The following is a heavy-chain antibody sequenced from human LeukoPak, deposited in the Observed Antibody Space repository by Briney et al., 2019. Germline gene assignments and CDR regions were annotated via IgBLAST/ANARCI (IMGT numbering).Heavy chain of an antibody. CDR3: ASVNYYGSGSLYYYGMDV. V-gene: IGHV3-48*03. CDR1: GFTFSSYE. Sequence: GSLRLSCTGSGFTFSSYEMNWVRQAPGKGLEWVSYISSSGSTIYYADSVRGRFTISRDNAKNSLYLQMNSLRAEDTAVYYCASVNYYGSGSLYYYGMDVWGKGTTVTVSS. D-gene: IGHD3-10*01. CDR2: ISSSGSTI. J-gene: IGHJ6*04.